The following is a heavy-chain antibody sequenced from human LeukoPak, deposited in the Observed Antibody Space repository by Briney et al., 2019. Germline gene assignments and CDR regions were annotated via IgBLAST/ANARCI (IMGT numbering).Heavy chain of an antibody. D-gene: IGHD6-19*01. CDR2: ISWNSGSI. J-gene: IGHJ5*02. Sequence: PGRSLRLSCAASGFTFDDYAMHWVRQAPGKGLEWVSGISWNSGSIGYADSAKGRFTISRDNAKNSLYLQMNSLRAEDTALYYCAKDRLSGLSNWFDPWGQGTLVTVSS. CDR3: AKDRLSGLSNWFDP. CDR1: GFTFDDYA. V-gene: IGHV3-9*01.